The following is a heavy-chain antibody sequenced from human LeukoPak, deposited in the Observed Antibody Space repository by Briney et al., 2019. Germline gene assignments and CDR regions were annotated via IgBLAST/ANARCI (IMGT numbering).Heavy chain of an antibody. Sequence: GGSLRLSCSASGFTFSSRPMHWVRQAPGKGLDYVSGTSGNGRSTYYADSVKGRFTISRDNSKNTVYLQMSSLRPGDTAVYYCVNQISGWVYWGQETLVTVSS. CDR1: GFTFSSRP. CDR3: VNQISGWVY. CDR2: TSGNGRST. V-gene: IGHV3-64D*06. J-gene: IGHJ4*02. D-gene: IGHD6-19*01.